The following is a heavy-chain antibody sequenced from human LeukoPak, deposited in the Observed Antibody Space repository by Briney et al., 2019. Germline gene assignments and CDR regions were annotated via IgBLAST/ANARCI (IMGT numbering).Heavy chain of an antibody. CDR2: ISYDGSNK. Sequence: GGSLRLSCAASGFTFSSYAMHWVRQAPGKGLEWVAVISYDGSNKYYADSVKGRFTISRDNSKNTLYLQMNSLRAEDTAVYYCARVGHPCGGDCYSGIDYWGQGTLVTVSS. J-gene: IGHJ4*02. D-gene: IGHD2-21*01. CDR3: ARVGHPCGGDCYSGIDY. CDR1: GFTFSSYA. V-gene: IGHV3-30-3*01.